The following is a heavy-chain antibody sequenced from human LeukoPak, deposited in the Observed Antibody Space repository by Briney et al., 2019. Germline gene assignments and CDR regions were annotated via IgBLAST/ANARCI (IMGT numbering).Heavy chain of an antibody. D-gene: IGHD6-19*01. V-gene: IGHV4-39*01. CDR1: GGSISSSSYD. Sequence: PSETLSLTCTVSGGSISSSSYDWGWLRQPPGKGLEGIGSIYDSRSTYYDPSLKSRVTISVDTSQNQFPLKLSSVTAADTAVYYCASMYSSGWYEGFFWGQGTLVTVSS. CDR2: IYDSRST. J-gene: IGHJ4*02. CDR3: ASMYSSGWYEGFF.